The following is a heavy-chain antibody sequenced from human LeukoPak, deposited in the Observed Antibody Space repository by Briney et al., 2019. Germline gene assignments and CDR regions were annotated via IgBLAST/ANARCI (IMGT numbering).Heavy chain of an antibody. CDR2: IYHSGST. CDR3: ARAVGSIAAAGMRTPGWYFDY. Sequence: PSQTLSLTCTVSGGSISSGGYYWSWIRQPPGKGLEWIGYIYHSGSTYYNPSLKSRVTISVDRSKNQFSLKLSSVTAADTAVYYCARAVGSIAAAGMRTPGWYFDYWGQGTLVTVSS. D-gene: IGHD6-13*01. CDR1: GGSISSGGYY. V-gene: IGHV4-30-2*01. J-gene: IGHJ4*02.